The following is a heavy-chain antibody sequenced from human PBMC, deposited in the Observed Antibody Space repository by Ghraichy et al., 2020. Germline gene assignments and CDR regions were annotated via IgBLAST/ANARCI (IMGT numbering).Heavy chain of an antibody. CDR1: GFTVSNNY. CDR2: IYSGGRT. D-gene: IGHD3-16*02. Sequence: GGSLRLSCAASGFTVSNNYMSWVRLAPGKGLEWVSVIYSGGRTYYADSVKGRFTISRDNSKNTLYLQMNSLRAEDTAVYYCARDRGYDSVWGSYRFMDVGGQGTTVTVSS. V-gene: IGHV3-53*01. CDR3: ARDRGYDSVWGSYRFMDV. J-gene: IGHJ6*02.